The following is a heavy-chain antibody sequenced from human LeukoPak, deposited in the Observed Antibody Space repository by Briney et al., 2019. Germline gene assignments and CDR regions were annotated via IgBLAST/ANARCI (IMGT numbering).Heavy chain of an antibody. CDR2: ISSSSSYI. CDR1: GFTFSSYS. D-gene: IGHD1-26*01. CDR3: ARGGSYLSAYI. V-gene: IGHV3-21*04. J-gene: IGHJ3*02. Sequence: GGSLRLSCAASGFTFSSYSMNWVRQAPGKGLEWVSSISSSSSYIYYADSVKGRFTISRDNSKNTLYLQMNSLRAEDTAVYYCARGGSYLSAYIWGQGTMVTVSS.